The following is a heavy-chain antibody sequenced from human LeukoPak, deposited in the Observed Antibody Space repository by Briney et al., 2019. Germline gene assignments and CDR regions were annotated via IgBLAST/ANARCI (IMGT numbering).Heavy chain of an antibody. Sequence: SETLSLTCTVSGDSISGSSYYWGWIRQPPGTGLEWIGSIYYSGSTYYNPSLKSRVTISVDTSKNQFSLKLSSVTAADTAVYYCARAASGYYYSLFDSWGQGTLVTVSS. D-gene: IGHD3-22*01. V-gene: IGHV4-39*07. CDR1: GDSISGSSYY. CDR3: ARAASGYYYSLFDS. J-gene: IGHJ4*02. CDR2: IYYSGST.